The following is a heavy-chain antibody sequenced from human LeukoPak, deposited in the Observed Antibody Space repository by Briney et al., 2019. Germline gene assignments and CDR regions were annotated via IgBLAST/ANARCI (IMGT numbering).Heavy chain of an antibody. D-gene: IGHD2-8*02. CDR1: GFTFSSYS. CDR2: ISSSSSTI. CDR3: ARENTDDAFDI. J-gene: IGHJ3*02. V-gene: IGHV3-48*04. Sequence: GGSLRLSRAASGFTFSSYSMNWVRQAPGKGLEWVSYISSSSSTIYYADSVKGRFTISRDNAKNSLYLQMNSLRAEDTSVYYCARENTDDAFDIWGQGTMVIVSS.